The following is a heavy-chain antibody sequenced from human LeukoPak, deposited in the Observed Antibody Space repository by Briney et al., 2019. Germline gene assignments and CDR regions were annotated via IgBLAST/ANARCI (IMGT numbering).Heavy chain of an antibody. CDR2: ISGGGGST. J-gene: IGHJ4*02. D-gene: IGHD1-26*01. CDR3: AKGGKWDVTPFDY. CDR1: GFTFTSYS. Sequence: PGGSLRLPCEASGFTFTSYSMNWVRQAPGKGLEWVSTISGGGGSTYYADSVKGRFTISRDNSKNMLYLQVNSLRAEDTAVYYCAKGGKWDVTPFDYWGQGTLVTVSS. V-gene: IGHV3-23*01.